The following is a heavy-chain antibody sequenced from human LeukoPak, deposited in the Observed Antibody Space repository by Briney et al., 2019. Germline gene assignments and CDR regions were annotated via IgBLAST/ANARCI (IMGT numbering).Heavy chain of an antibody. CDR1: GGTFTRYA. Sequence: ASVKVSCKASGGTFTRYAISGVGQAPGQGGEWMGRIIPILGIANYAQKFQGRVTITAHKSTSTAYMELSSLRSEDTAVYYCARVVGYYYDSSRYYDYWGQGTLVTVSS. CDR2: IIPILGIA. V-gene: IGHV1-69*04. J-gene: IGHJ4*02. CDR3: ARVVGYYYDSSRYYDY. D-gene: IGHD3-22*01.